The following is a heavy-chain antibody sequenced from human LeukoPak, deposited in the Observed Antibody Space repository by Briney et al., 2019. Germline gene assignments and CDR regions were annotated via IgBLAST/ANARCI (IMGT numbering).Heavy chain of an antibody. Sequence: SETLSLTCTVSGGSISTYYWSWIRQSPGRGLEWIGYIYFTGSTNYNPSLQSRVTISVDTSKNQFSLKLTSVTAADTAVYYCARHCASGTCAFDIWGQGTMVTVSS. V-gene: IGHV4-59*08. CDR3: ARHCASGTCAFDI. CDR1: GGSISTYY. J-gene: IGHJ3*02. D-gene: IGHD6-13*01. CDR2: IYFTGST.